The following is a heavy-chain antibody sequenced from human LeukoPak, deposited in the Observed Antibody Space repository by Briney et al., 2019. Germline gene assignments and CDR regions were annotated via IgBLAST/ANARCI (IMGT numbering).Heavy chain of an antibody. CDR2: ISSSSSTI. CDR3: AKDAPSDAFDI. Sequence: GGSLRLSCAASGFTFSSYSMTWVRQAPGKGLEWVSYISSSSSTIYYADSVKGRFTISRDNAKNSLYLQMNSLRAEDTAVYYCAKDAPSDAFDIWGQGTMVTVSS. V-gene: IGHV3-48*01. CDR1: GFTFSSYS. J-gene: IGHJ3*02.